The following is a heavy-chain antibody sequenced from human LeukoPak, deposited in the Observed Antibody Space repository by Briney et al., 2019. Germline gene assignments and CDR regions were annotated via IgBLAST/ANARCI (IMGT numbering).Heavy chain of an antibody. J-gene: IGHJ5*02. V-gene: IGHV1-2*02. CDR1: GYTFTGYY. CDR2: INPNSGGT. CDR3: ATVVPAVMGWFDP. D-gene: IGHD2-2*01. Sequence: ASVKVSCKASGYTFTGYYMHWVRQAPGQGLEWMGWINPNSGGTNYAQKFQGRVTMTRDTSISTAYMELSRLRSDDTAVYYCATVVPAVMGWFDPWGQGTLVTVSS.